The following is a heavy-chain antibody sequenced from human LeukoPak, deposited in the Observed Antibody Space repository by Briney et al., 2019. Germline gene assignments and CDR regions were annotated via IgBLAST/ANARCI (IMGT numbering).Heavy chain of an antibody. Sequence: ASVKVSCKASGHTFTSYDINWVRQATGQGLEWMGWMNPNSGNTGYAQKFQGRVTMTRNTSISTAYMELSSLRSEDTAVYYCARGQATPSAFDIWGQGTMVTVSS. J-gene: IGHJ3*02. CDR1: GHTFTSYD. V-gene: IGHV1-8*01. D-gene: IGHD5-12*01. CDR2: MNPNSGNT. CDR3: ARGQATPSAFDI.